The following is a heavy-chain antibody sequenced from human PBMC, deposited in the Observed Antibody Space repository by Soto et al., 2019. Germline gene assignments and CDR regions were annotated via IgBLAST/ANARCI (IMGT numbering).Heavy chain of an antibody. D-gene: IGHD1-26*01. CDR2: IYHSGST. CDR3: ARKVGATYFDY. CDR1: GGSISSGGYS. Sequence: SETLSLTCAVSGGSISSGGYSWSWIRQPPGKGLEWIGYIYHSGSTYYNPSLKSRVTISVDRSKNQFSLKLSSVTAADTAVYYCARKVGATYFDYWGQGTLVTVSS. J-gene: IGHJ4*02. V-gene: IGHV4-30-2*01.